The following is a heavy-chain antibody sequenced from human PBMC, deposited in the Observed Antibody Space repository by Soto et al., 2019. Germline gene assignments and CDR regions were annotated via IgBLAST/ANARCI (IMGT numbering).Heavy chain of an antibody. CDR1: GYTFTSYG. Sequence: GASVKVSCKASGYTFTSYGISWVRQAPGQGLEWMGWISAYNGNTNYAQKLQGRVTMTTDTSTSTAYMELRSLRSDDTAVYYCARGWRGTIFPPDPYYYYMDVWGQGTKVTVSS. J-gene: IGHJ6*03. CDR2: ISAYNGNT. CDR3: ARGWRGTIFPPDPYYYYMDV. D-gene: IGHD3-3*01. V-gene: IGHV1-18*01.